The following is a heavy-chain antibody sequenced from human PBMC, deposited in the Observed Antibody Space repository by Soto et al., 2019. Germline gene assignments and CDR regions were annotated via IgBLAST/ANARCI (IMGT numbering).Heavy chain of an antibody. J-gene: IGHJ4*02. CDR2: ISDTGGDT. CDR3: AKAGPNSHGRNYFDH. Sequence: GGSLRLSCAASGFTFSSYATSWVRQAPGKGLEWISSISDTGGDTYYADSMKGRFTISRDNSKNTLYLQMNSLRAEDTAVYYCAKAGPNSHGRNYFDHWGQGTLVTVSS. D-gene: IGHD1-26*01. V-gene: IGHV3-23*01. CDR1: GFTFSSYA.